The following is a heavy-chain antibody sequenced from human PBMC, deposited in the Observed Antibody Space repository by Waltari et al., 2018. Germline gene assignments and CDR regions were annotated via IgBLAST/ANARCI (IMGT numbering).Heavy chain of an antibody. CDR3: ASGRVVPAAIGCNWFDP. CDR2: IDHSGST. CDR1: GYSISSGYY. D-gene: IGHD2-2*01. V-gene: IGHV4-38-2*01. Sequence: QVQLQESGPGLVKPSETLSLTCAVSGYSISSGYYWGWIRQPPGKGLEWIGSIDHSGSTYYNPSLKSRVTISVDTSKTQFSLKLSSVTAADTAVYYCASGRVVPAAIGCNWFDPWGQGTLVTVSS. J-gene: IGHJ5*02.